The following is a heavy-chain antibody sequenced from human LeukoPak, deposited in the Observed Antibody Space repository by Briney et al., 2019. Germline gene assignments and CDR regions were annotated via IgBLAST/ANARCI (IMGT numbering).Heavy chain of an antibody. CDR1: GYTFTSYD. V-gene: IGHV1-8*03. CDR2: MNPNSGNT. J-gene: IGHJ3*02. CDR3: ARGRRGRRSGEYAFDI. D-gene: IGHD3-10*01. Sequence: ASVTVSCKASGYTFTSYDISWVRQATRQGLERMGWMNPNSGNTGYAHKFQGRATITRNTSISTAYTELSSLRSEDTAVYYWARGRRGRRSGEYAFDIWGQGTMVTVSS.